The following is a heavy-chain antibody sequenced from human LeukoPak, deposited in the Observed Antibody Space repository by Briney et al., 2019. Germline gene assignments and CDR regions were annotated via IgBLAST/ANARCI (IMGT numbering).Heavy chain of an antibody. D-gene: IGHD4-17*01. CDR3: ARGSTVTTRLGDY. Sequence: SETLSLTCAVYGGSYSGYYWSWIRQPPGKGLEWIGEINHSGSTNYNPSLKSRVTISVDTSKNQFSLKLSSVTAADTDVYYCARGSTVTTRLGDYWGQGTLVTVSS. V-gene: IGHV4-34*01. CDR1: GGSYSGYY. CDR2: INHSGST. J-gene: IGHJ4*02.